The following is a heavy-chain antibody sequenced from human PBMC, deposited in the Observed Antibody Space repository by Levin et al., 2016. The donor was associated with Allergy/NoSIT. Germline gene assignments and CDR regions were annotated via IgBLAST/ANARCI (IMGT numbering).Heavy chain of an antibody. CDR3: NTDGEPYSGSPGLAFDI. D-gene: IGHD1-26*01. Sequence: WIRQPPGKGLEWVGRIKSNPDGGTTDYAAPVKGRFTISRDDSKNTLYLQMNYLQTGDTAVYYCNTDGEPYSGSPGLAFDIWGQGTMVTVSS. J-gene: IGHJ3*02. CDR2: IKSNPDGGTT. V-gene: IGHV3-15*01.